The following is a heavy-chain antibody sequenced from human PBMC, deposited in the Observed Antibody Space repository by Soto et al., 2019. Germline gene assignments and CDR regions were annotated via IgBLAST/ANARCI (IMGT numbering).Heavy chain of an antibody. CDR1: GFTFSSYV. V-gene: IGHV3-33*01. CDR2: IWYDGSNK. D-gene: IGHD2-21*02. CDR3: AREEVTPASDDLSYAFDI. J-gene: IGHJ3*02. Sequence: GGSLRLPCAASGFTFSSYVIHLVLQAPGKGLEWVAVIWYDGSNKYYADSVKGRFTISRDNSKNTLYLQMNSLRAEDTAVYYCAREEVTPASDDLSYAFDIRGQGTRVTV.